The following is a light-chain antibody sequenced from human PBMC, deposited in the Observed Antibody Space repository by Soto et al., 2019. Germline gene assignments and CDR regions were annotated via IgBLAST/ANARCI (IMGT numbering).Light chain of an antibody. V-gene: IGKV3-15*01. CDR1: QSISTN. Sequence: EIVVTQSPVTLSVSPGESATLSCRSSQSISTNLGWYQQKPGQAPRLLIYGASARATGIPARFSGSGSGTEFTLTISSLQSEDVATYYCQQYDYWPARTFGQGTKVEIK. CDR3: QQYDYWPART. J-gene: IGKJ1*01. CDR2: GAS.